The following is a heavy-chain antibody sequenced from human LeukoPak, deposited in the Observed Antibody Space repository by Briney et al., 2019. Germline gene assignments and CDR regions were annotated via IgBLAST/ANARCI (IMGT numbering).Heavy chain of an antibody. V-gene: IGHV4-34*01. CDR2: INHSGST. CDR1: GGSFSGYY. CDR3: AREDYEQDAFDI. D-gene: IGHD3-16*01. J-gene: IGHJ3*02. Sequence: SETLSLTCAVYGGSFSGYYWSWIRQPPGKGLEWIGEINHSGSTNYNPSLKSRVTISVDTSKNQFSLKLSPVTAADTAVYYCAREDYEQDAFDIWGQGTMVTVSS.